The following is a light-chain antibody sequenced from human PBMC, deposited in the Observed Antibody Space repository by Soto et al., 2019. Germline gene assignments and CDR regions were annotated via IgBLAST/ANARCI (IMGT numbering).Light chain of an antibody. CDR1: QGISNY. J-gene: IGKJ3*01. CDR2: AAY. Sequence: DIQMTHAPSSLSASVGDRVTITCRARQGISNYLAWYQQKPGKVPKLLIYAAYTMHSGVLPRLSGSVSGTDVTDTISHRRPEVVATYSCQKYNSAPFTVRAGPKVDI. CDR3: QKYNSAPFT. V-gene: IGKV1-27*01.